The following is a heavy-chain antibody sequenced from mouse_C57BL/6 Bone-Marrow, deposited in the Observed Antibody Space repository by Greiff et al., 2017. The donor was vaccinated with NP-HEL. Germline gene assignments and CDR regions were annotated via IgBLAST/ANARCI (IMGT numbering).Heavy chain of an antibody. V-gene: IGHV1-55*01. CDR1: GYTFTSYW. D-gene: IGHD2-4*01. CDR3: ARDTMITRYFDV. Sequence: QVQLQQSGAELVKPGASVKMSCKASGYTFTSYWITWVKQRPGQGLEWIGDIYPGSGSTNYNEKFKSKATLTVDTSSSTAYMQLSSLTSEDSAVYYCARDTMITRYFDVWGTGTTVTVSS. J-gene: IGHJ1*03. CDR2: IYPGSGST.